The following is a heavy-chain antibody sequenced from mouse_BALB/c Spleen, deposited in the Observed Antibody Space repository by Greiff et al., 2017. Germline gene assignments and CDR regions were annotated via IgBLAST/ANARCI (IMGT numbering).Heavy chain of an antibody. CDR1: GFNIKDYY. D-gene: IGHD2-4*01. J-gene: IGHJ3*01. Sequence: VQLQQSGAELVRPGALVKLSCKASGFNIKDYYMHWVKQRPEQGLEWIGWIDPENGNTIYDPKFPGQASITEATSSNTAYLQLSSLTSEDTAVYYCASGYDYVPFAYWGQGTLVTVSA. CDR3: ASGYDYVPFAY. CDR2: IDPENGNT. V-gene: IGHV14-1*02.